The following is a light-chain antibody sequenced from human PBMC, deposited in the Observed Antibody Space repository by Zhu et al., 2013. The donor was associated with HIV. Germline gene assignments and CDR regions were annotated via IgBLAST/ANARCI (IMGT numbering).Light chain of an antibody. J-gene: IGLJ2*01. CDR1: SSDVGGRYNS. CDR3: LLYVGGGMVV. V-gene: IGLV2-14*01. CDR2: EVS. Sequence: QSALTQPASVSGSPGQSITISCTGTSSDVGGRYNSVSWYQQHPGKAPKLMIYEVSKRPSGVPDRFSGSILGNKAALTITGAEADDECDYYCLLYVGGGMVVFGGGTKLTVL.